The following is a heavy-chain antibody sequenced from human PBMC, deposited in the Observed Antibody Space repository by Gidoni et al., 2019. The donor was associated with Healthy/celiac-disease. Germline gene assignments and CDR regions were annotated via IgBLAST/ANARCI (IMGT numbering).Heavy chain of an antibody. Sequence: QVQLVESGGGVVQPGRSLRLSCAASGFTFSSYAMHWVRQAPGKGLEWVAVISYDGSNKYYADSVQGRFTISRDNSKNTLYLQMNSLRAEDTAVYYCARELLWFGDKWVDYWGQGTLVTVSS. J-gene: IGHJ4*02. CDR2: ISYDGSNK. D-gene: IGHD3-10*01. CDR1: GFTFSSYA. V-gene: IGHV3-30*04. CDR3: ARELLWFGDKWVDY.